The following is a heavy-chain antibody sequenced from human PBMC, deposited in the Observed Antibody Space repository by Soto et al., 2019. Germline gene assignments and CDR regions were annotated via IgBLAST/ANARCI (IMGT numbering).Heavy chain of an antibody. V-gene: IGHV4-4*07. CDR1: GCSISSYY. CDR2: IYAGGST. J-gene: IGHJ4*02. D-gene: IGHD2-15*01. Sequence: PSETLSLTCTVSGCSISSYYWSWIRQPAGKGLEWIGRIYAGGSTNYNPSLKSRVTMSVDTSKNQFSLRLTSVTAADTAVYYCARASLGPPGGGSWIMPFDFWGQGTLVTVSS. CDR3: ARASLGPPGGGSWIMPFDF.